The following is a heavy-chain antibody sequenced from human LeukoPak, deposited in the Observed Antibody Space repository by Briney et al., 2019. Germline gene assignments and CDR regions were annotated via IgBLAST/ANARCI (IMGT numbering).Heavy chain of an antibody. CDR1: GFTFSSYA. CDR2: VTGRGSST. Sequence: PGGSLRLSCAAPGFTFSSYAMSWVRQAPGKGLEWVSAVTGRGSSTYYADSVKGRFTISRDNSRNTLFLQTNSLRAEDTAIYYCAKWGDFDILTGYYVSDFWGQGTLVTVSS. V-gene: IGHV3-23*01. D-gene: IGHD3-9*01. J-gene: IGHJ4*02. CDR3: AKWGDFDILTGYYVSDF.